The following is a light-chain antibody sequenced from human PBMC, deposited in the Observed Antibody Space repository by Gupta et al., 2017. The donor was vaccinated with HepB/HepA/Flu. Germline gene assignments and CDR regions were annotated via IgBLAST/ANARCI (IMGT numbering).Light chain of an antibody. CDR3: SSYTSSSTFWV. J-gene: IGLJ3*02. CDR1: SSDVGGYNY. V-gene: IGLV2-14*01. CDR2: DVS. Sequence: QSALTHPASVSRSPGQSFTISCTGTSSDVGGYNYVPWYQQHPGKAPNLMIYDVSNRPSGVSNRFSGSKSGNTASLTISGLQAEDEADYYCSSYTSSSTFWVFGGGTKLTVL.